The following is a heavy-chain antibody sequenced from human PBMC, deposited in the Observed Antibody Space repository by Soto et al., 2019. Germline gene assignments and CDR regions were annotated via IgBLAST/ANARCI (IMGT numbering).Heavy chain of an antibody. CDR2: FDPDNGET. V-gene: IGHV1-24*01. CDR1: GYTLTELS. J-gene: IGHJ4*02. CDR3: ATPGSGATLDYFDY. Sequence: ASEKVSCKVSGYTLTELSMHWVRQAPGKGLEWMGFFDPDNGETFFAQKFQGRVTLTEDTSSDTAYMELSSLRSEDTAVYFCATPGSGATLDYFDYWGQGTLVTVSS. D-gene: IGHD1-1*01.